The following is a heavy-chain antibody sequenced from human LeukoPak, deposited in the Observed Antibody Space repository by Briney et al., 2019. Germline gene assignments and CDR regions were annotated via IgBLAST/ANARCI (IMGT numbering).Heavy chain of an antibody. V-gene: IGHV3-30*18. CDR2: ISHDGSRN. Sequence: TGGSLRLSCAASGFFFSNFGMHWVRQAPGKGLEWLAVISHDGSRNYYADSVKGRFTISRDNSRNSLYLQMNSLRAEDTAVYYCAKDHQEYYYDTSGPDYWGQGTLVSVSS. CDR3: AKDHQEYYYDTSGPDY. CDR1: GFFFSNFG. J-gene: IGHJ4*02. D-gene: IGHD3-22*01.